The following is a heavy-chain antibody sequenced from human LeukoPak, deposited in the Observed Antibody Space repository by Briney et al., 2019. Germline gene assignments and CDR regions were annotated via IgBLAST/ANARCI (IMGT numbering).Heavy chain of an antibody. Sequence: NPGGSLRLSCAASGFTFSSYWMSWVRQAPGKGLMWVSQINSDGSATSCADPVKGRCTISRDNAKNMLYLEMNSLRVEDTAVYFCTRDHGLDVWGQGTTVTVSS. V-gene: IGHV3-74*01. CDR1: GFTFSSYW. CDR3: TRDHGLDV. CDR2: INSDGSAT. J-gene: IGHJ6*02.